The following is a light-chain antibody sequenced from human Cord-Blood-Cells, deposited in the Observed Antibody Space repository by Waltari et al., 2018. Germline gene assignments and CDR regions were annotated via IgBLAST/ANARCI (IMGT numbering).Light chain of an antibody. V-gene: IGLV2-23*01. CDR2: EGS. CDR1: SSDVGSYNL. CDR3: CSYAGSSLWV. Sequence: QSALTQPASVSGSPGQSITISCTGTSSDVGSYNLVSWYQQHPGKAPKLMIYEGSKRPSGVSNRLSGSKSGNTASLTISGLQAEDEADYYCCSYAGSSLWVFGGGTKLTVL. J-gene: IGLJ3*02.